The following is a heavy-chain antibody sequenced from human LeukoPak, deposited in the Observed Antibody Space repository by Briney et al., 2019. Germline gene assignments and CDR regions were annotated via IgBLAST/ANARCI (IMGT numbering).Heavy chain of an antibody. CDR3: ARGGMGSRSPESYYYGMDV. J-gene: IGHJ6*02. D-gene: IGHD6-6*01. Sequence: AGSLRLSCAASGFTFNTYSMNWVRQAPGQGLDWVSSISSNSRYIYYTDLVKGRFTISRDNAKNSLFVQLNSLRAEDTAVYYCARGGMGSRSPESYYYGMDVWVQGTTVTVSS. CDR2: ISSNSRYI. CDR1: GFTFNTYS. V-gene: IGHV3-21*01.